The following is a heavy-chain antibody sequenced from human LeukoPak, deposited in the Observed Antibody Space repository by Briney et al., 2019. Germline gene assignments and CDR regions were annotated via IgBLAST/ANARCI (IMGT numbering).Heavy chain of an antibody. CDR3: ASDIVATSGDF. Sequence: GGSLRLSCAASGFTFSDYYMSWIRQAPGKGLEWVAYITSSGDDIYYADSVKGRFTISRNNAKNALFLRMNSLRVEDTATYYCASDIVATSGDFWGQGTLVSVSS. CDR2: ITSSGDDI. J-gene: IGHJ4*02. CDR1: GFTFSDYY. D-gene: IGHD5-12*01. V-gene: IGHV3-11*01.